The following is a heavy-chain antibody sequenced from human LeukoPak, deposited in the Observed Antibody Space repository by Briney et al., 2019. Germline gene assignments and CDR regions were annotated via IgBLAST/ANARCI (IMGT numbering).Heavy chain of an antibody. CDR3: VKGRSGTLYYFDY. D-gene: IGHD3-10*01. Sequence: GGSLRLSCAVSGLTFSNFKMNWVRQAPGKGLEWVSTISGSGSSTYYADSVKGRFTISRDNSKNTLYLQMNSLRAEDMAVYYCVKGRSGTLYYFDYWGQGTLVTVSS. CDR2: ISGSGSST. J-gene: IGHJ4*02. V-gene: IGHV3-23*01. CDR1: GLTFSNFK.